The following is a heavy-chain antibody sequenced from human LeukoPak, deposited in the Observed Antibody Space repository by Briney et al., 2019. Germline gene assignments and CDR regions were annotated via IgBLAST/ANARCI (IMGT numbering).Heavy chain of an antibody. CDR3: ARTEDFDL. V-gene: IGHV3-48*04. CDR2: ISSSSTMI. CDR1: GFTFSSYN. Sequence: GGSLRLSCAASGFTFSSYNMNWVRQAPGKGLEWVSYISSSSTMIHYADSVKGRFTISRDNAKNSLYLQMISPRAEDTAVYYCARTEDFDLWGRGTLVTVSS. J-gene: IGHJ2*01.